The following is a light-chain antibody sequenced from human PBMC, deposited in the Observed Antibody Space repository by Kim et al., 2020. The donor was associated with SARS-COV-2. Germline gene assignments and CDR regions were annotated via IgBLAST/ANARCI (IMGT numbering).Light chain of an antibody. CDR2: RAS. CDR1: QTVSVY. V-gene: IGKV1-5*03. CDR3: QQYNTDSRT. Sequence: DIQMSQSPSTPSASVGDSVTITCRASQTVSVYLAWYQQKPGKAPNLLIYRASSLQSGVPSRFSGSGSGTDFTLTISSLQPDDFATYYCQQYNTDSRTFGQGTKVDIK. J-gene: IGKJ1*01.